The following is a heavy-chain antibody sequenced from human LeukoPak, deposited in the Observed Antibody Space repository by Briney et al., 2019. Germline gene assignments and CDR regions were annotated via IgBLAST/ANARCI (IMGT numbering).Heavy chain of an antibody. CDR2: IYYSGST. Sequence: SETLSLTCTVSGGSISSYYWSWIRQPPGKGLEWIGYIYYSGSTNYNPSLKSRVTISVDTSKNQFSLKLSSVTAADTAVYYCARHLIYGGYVVGWGQGTLVTVSS. CDR3: ARHLIYGGYVVG. J-gene: IGHJ4*02. V-gene: IGHV4-59*08. D-gene: IGHD5-12*01. CDR1: GGSISSYY.